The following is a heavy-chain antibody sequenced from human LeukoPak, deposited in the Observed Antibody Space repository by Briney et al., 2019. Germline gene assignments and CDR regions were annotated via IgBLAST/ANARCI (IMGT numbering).Heavy chain of an antibody. Sequence: GGSLRLSCAASGFTVSSNYMSWVRQSPGKGLQWVSVIYSSGMIYYADSVKGRFTISRDNSKNTVYLQMNSLRAEDTAVYYCARDGYYASGTRTHFQHWGQGTLVTVSS. D-gene: IGHD3-10*01. V-gene: IGHV3-53*01. CDR2: IYSSGMI. CDR1: GFTVSSNY. CDR3: ARDGYYASGTRTHFQH. J-gene: IGHJ1*01.